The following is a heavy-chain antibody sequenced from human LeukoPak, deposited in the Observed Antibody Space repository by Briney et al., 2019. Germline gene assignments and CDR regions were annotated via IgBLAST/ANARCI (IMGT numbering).Heavy chain of an antibody. CDR2: INHSGST. V-gene: IGHV4-34*01. CDR1: GGSFSGYY. J-gene: IGHJ5*02. CDR3: ARSIAGLERHKRQRLFDP. Sequence: SETLSLTCAVYGGSFSGYYWSWIRQHPGKGMEWIGEINHSGSTNYNPSLKSRVTISVDTSKNQFSLKLSSVTAADTAVYYCARSIAGLERHKRQRLFDPWGQGTLVTVSS. D-gene: IGHD1-1*01.